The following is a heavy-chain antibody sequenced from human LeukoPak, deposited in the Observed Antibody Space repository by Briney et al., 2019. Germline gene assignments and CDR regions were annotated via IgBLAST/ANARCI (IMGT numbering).Heavy chain of an antibody. CDR1: GFTFSSSW. J-gene: IGHJ4*02. V-gene: IGHV3-7*03. D-gene: IGHD2-2*01. Sequence: GSLRLSCVASGFTFSSSWMSWVRRAPGKGLEWVANIKQDGTEEYYVDSVRGRFSISKDNAKNSLYLQMNSLRAEDTAVYYCARDPCHGALDYWGQGALVTVSS. CDR3: ARDPCHGALDY. CDR2: IKQDGTEE.